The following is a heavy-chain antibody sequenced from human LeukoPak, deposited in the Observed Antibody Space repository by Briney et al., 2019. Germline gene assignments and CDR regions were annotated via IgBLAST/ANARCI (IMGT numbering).Heavy chain of an antibody. CDR2: ITGAGDTT. CDR1: GFTFSTFA. J-gene: IGHJ4*02. V-gene: IGHV3-23*01. Sequence: GGSLRLSCAASGFTFSTFAISWVRQDPGRGLEWVSSITGAGDTTYYPESVKGRFTISRDNSKNTLYLQMNSLRVEDTALYFCVRDRNYYEALQRSYWGQGTLVTVSS. CDR3: VRDRNYYEALQRSY. D-gene: IGHD3-3*01.